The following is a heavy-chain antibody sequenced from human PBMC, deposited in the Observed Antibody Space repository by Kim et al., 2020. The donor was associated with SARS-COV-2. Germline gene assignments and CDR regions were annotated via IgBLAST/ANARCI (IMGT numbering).Heavy chain of an antibody. CDR2: VSGDGGST. Sequence: GGSLRLSCAASGFTFDDYAMHWVRQAPGKGLEWVSLVSGDGGSTYYADSVKGRFTISRDNSKNSLYLQMNSLRTEDTALYYCVEGGVDYYDSSGYRPNYYFDYWGQGTLVTVSS. CDR3: VEGGVDYYDSSGYRPNYYFDY. D-gene: IGHD3-22*01. CDR1: GFTFDDYA. J-gene: IGHJ4*02. V-gene: IGHV3-43*02.